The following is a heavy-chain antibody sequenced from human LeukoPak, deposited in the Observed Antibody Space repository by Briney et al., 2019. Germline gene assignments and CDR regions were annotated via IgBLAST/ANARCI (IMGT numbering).Heavy chain of an antibody. Sequence: GASVKVSCKASGYTSTSYDINWVRQATGQGLEWMGWMNPNSGNTGYAQKFQGRVTMTRNTSISTAYMELSSLRSEDTAVYYCAGDHYGDSGVGNFDYWGQGTLVTVSS. CDR3: AGDHYGDSGVGNFDY. J-gene: IGHJ4*02. D-gene: IGHD4-17*01. V-gene: IGHV1-8*01. CDR2: MNPNSGNT. CDR1: GYTSTSYD.